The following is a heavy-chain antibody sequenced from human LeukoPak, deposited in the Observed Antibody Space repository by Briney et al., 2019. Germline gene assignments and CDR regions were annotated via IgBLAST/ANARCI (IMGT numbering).Heavy chain of an antibody. V-gene: IGHV3-21*01. D-gene: IGHD1-26*01. Sequence: PGGSLRLSSAASGFTFSSYSMNWVRQAPGKGLEWVSSISSSSSYIYYADSVKGRFTISRDNAKNSLYLQMNSLRAEDTAVYYCAREGSGSYDYWGQGTLVTVSS. CDR3: AREGSGSYDY. CDR1: GFTFSSYS. J-gene: IGHJ4*02. CDR2: ISSSSSYI.